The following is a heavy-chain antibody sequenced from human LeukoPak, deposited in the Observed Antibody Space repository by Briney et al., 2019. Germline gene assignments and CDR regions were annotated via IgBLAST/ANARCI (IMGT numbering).Heavy chain of an antibody. CDR1: GYPISSGYY. CDR2: IYHSGST. Sequence: SETLSLTCAVSGYPISSGYYWGWIRQPPGKGLEWIGSIYHSGSTYYNPSLKSRVTISVDTSKNQFSLKLSSVTAADTAVYYCARENFLANYFDYWGQGTLVTVSS. V-gene: IGHV4-38-2*02. J-gene: IGHJ4*02. D-gene: IGHD3-3*01. CDR3: ARENFLANYFDY.